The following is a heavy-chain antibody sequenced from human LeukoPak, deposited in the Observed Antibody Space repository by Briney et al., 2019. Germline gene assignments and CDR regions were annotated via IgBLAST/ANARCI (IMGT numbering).Heavy chain of an antibody. J-gene: IGHJ4*02. Sequence: GGSLRLSRAASGFTFSDYYMSWIRQAPGKGLEWVSYISSSGSTIYHADSVKGRFTISRDNAKNSLYLQMNSLRAEDTAVYYCARVVVAGTFLDYWGQGTLVTVSS. V-gene: IGHV3-11*01. CDR1: GFTFSDYY. D-gene: IGHD2-15*01. CDR3: ARVVVAGTFLDY. CDR2: ISSSGSTI.